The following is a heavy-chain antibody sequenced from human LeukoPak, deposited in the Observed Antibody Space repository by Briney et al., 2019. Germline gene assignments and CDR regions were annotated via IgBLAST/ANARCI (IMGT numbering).Heavy chain of an antibody. CDR2: IVVGSGNT. Sequence: SVKVSCKASGFTFTSSAMQWVRQARGQRLEWIGWIVVGSGNTNYAQKFQGRVTITADKSTSTAYMELSSLRSEDTAVYYCARGRFRSSSSSPWEDGMDVWGQGTTVTVSS. V-gene: IGHV1-58*02. CDR3: ARGRFRSSSSSPWEDGMDV. J-gene: IGHJ6*02. D-gene: IGHD6-6*01. CDR1: GFTFTSSA.